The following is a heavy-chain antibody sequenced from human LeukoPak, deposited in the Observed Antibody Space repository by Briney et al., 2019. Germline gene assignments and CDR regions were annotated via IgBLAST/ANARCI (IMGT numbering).Heavy chain of an antibody. V-gene: IGHV3-7*01. CDR3: AASAAGLDY. CDR2: IKEDGSEE. CDR1: GFTFSSYW. J-gene: IGHJ4*02. Sequence: GESLRLSCEASGFTFSSYWMNWVRQAPGKGLEWVNNIKEDGSEEYYVDSVKGRFIISRDNAKKSLFLQMNSLRAEDTAVYYCAASAAGLDYWGQGTLVTVSS. D-gene: IGHD6-13*01.